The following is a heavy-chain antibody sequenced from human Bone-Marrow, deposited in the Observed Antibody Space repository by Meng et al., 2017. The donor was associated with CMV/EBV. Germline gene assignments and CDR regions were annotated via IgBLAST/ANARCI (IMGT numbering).Heavy chain of an antibody. J-gene: IGHJ6*02. V-gene: IGHV1-8*03. CDR3: AREYSSSLYYYYYGMDV. Sequence: ASVKVSCKASGYTFSIYEINWVRQATGQGLEWMGWMNPNSGATVFAQKFQGRVIITRDTSISTAYMELSRLRSDDTAVYYCAREYSSSLYYYYYGMDVWGQGTTVTVSS. D-gene: IGHD6-6*01. CDR2: MNPNSGAT. CDR1: GYTFSIYE.